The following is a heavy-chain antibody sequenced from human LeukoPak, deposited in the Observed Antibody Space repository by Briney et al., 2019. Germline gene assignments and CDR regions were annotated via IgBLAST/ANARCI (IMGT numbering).Heavy chain of an antibody. J-gene: IGHJ4*02. D-gene: IGHD6-19*01. CDR3: AREVAGTYAFDY. V-gene: IGHV6-1*01. Sequence: SQTLSLTCAISGDSVSSNSAAWNWIRQSPSRGLEWLGRTLYRSMWYNDYAVSVKSRIIINPDAFRNQFSLQLNFVTPEDTAVYYCAREVAGTYAFDYWGQGTLVTVSS. CDR1: GDSVSSNSAA. CDR2: TLYRSMWYN.